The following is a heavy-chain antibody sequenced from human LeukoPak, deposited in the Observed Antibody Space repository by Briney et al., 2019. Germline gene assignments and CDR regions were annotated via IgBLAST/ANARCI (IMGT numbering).Heavy chain of an antibody. D-gene: IGHD3-22*01. J-gene: IGHJ3*02. CDR1: GFTVSSNY. Sequence: PGGSLRLSCAASGFTVSSNYMSWVRQAPGKGLEWVSVIYSGGSTYYADSVKGRFTISRDNSKNTLYLQMNSLRAEDTAVYYCARSPGSLNYYDSSGYGGAFDIWGQGTMVTVSS. CDR2: IYSGGST. V-gene: IGHV3-53*01. CDR3: ARSPGSLNYYDSSGYGGAFDI.